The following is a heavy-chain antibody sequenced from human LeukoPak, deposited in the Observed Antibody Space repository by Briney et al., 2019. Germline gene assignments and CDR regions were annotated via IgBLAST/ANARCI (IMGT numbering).Heavy chain of an antibody. Sequence: GGSLRLSCAAAGFTFSSYWMSWVRQAPGKGLEWVANRKQDGTEKYYVDSVKGRFTISRDNAKNSLYLQMNSLRVEGTAVYYCAKVAKYYYGSETYYFFEHWGQGTPVTASS. CDR3: AKVAKYYYGSETYYFFEH. CDR2: RKQDGTEK. D-gene: IGHD3-10*01. CDR1: GFTFSSYW. V-gene: IGHV3-7*01. J-gene: IGHJ4*02.